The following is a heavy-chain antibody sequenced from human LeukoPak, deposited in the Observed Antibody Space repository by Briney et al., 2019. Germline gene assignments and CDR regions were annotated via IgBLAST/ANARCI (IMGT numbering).Heavy chain of an antibody. CDR1: GGSISSGGHY. CDR3: ARGAGYFDY. J-gene: IGHJ4*02. D-gene: IGHD6-19*01. V-gene: IGHV4-30-2*01. Sequence: PSQTLSLTCTVSGGSISSGGHYWSWIRQPPGKGLEWIGYIYHSGSTYYNPSLKSRVTISVDRSKNQFSLKLSSVTAADTAVYYCARGAGYFDYWGQGTLVTVSS. CDR2: IYHSGST.